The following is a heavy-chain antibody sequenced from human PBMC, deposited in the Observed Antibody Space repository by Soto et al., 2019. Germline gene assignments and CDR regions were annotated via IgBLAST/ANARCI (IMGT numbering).Heavy chain of an antibody. Sequence: GESLKISCAASGFIFRDYSMNWVRQTPGKGLEWIAHIAGGGVPTYYADSVKGRFTISRDRRKNFLYLQMTGLKGDDSRIYDCERYYDSSGPDLWGRGNRVPVSS. CDR2: IAGGGVPT. CDR1: GFIFRDYS. D-gene: IGHD3-22*01. V-gene: IGHV3-48*01. CDR3: ERYYDSSGPDL. J-gene: IGHJ2*01.